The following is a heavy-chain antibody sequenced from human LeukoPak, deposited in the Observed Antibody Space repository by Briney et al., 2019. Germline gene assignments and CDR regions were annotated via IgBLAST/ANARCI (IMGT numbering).Heavy chain of an antibody. CDR3: VKDLYYDNSGYYSGAFDY. CDR1: GFTFSTYG. CDR2: INSNGGRT. J-gene: IGHJ4*02. Sequence: PGGSLRLSCTASGFTFSTYGMNWVRQAPGKGLEYVSAINSNGGRTYYADSVKGRFTISRDNSKNTLFLQMSSLRVEDTAVYYCVKDLYYDNSGYYSGAFDYWGQGTLVTVSS. D-gene: IGHD3-22*01. V-gene: IGHV3-64D*06.